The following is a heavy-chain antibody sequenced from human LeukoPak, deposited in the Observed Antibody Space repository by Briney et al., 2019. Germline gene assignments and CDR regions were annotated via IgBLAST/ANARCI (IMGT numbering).Heavy chain of an antibody. Sequence: PGGSLRLSCAASGFTFSSYWMHWVRQAPGKGLVWVSRINSDGTITSYADSLEGRFTISRDNAKNTVYLQMNSLRAEDTAVYYCARPGVGFDYWGQGALVTVSS. V-gene: IGHV3-74*01. CDR3: ARPGVGFDY. J-gene: IGHJ4*02. CDR1: GFTFSSYW. CDR2: INSDGTIT.